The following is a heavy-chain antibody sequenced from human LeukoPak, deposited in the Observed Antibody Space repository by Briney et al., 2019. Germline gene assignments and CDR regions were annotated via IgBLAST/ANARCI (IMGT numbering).Heavy chain of an antibody. V-gene: IGHV3-21*04. CDR1: GFTFSSFS. J-gene: IGHJ5*02. D-gene: IGHD3-3*01. CDR2: ISSSGSYI. CDR3: AKDYAGDFWSGPEGAGWFDP. Sequence: PGGSLRLSCAASGFTFSSFSMNWVRQAPGKGLEWVSSISSSGSYIFYADSVKGRFTISRDNSKNTLYLQMNSLRAEDTAVYYCAKDYAGDFWSGPEGAGWFDPWGQGTLVTVSS.